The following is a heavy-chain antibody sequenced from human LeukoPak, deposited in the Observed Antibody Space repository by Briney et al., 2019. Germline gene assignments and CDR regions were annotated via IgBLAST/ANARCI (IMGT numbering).Heavy chain of an antibody. D-gene: IGHD4-17*01. J-gene: IGHJ4*02. V-gene: IGHV4-34*01. CDR3: ARLPTVTGYFDY. CDR1: GGSFSGYY. Sequence: PSETLSLTCAVYGGSFSGYYWSWIRQPPGKGLEWIGEINHSGSTNYNPSLKSRVTISVDTSKNQFSLKLSSVTAADTAVYYCARLPTVTGYFDYWGQGTLVTVSS. CDR2: INHSGST.